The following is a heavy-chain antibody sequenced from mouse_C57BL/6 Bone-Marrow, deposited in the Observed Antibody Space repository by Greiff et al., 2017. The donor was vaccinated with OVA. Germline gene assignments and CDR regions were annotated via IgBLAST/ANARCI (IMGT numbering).Heavy chain of an antibody. CDR2: IHPNSGST. J-gene: IGHJ3*01. V-gene: IGHV1-64*01. D-gene: IGHD2-4*01. CDR3: ARCDYDRGAWFAY. CDR1: GYTFTSYW. Sequence: QVQLQQPGAELVKPGASVKLSCKASGYTFTSYWMHWVKQRPGQGLEWIGMIHPNSGSTNYNEKFKSKATLTVDKSSSTAYMQLSSLTSEDSAVDYCARCDYDRGAWFAYWGQGTLVTVSA.